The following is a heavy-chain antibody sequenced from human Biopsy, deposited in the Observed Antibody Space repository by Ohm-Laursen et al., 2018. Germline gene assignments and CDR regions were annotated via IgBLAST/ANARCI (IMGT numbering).Heavy chain of an antibody. J-gene: IGHJ4*02. CDR3: ARHSFGSGRDF. V-gene: IGHV4-39*01. Sequence: TLSLTCSVTDGSISNIINYWGWIRQPLGKGLEWLGSIYHTGITDYNPSFKRRVTISVDTSNNHFSLNLSSLTAADTAVYYCARHSFGSGRDFWGQGTLVTVSS. CDR1: DGSISNIINY. D-gene: IGHD3-10*01. CDR2: IYHTGIT.